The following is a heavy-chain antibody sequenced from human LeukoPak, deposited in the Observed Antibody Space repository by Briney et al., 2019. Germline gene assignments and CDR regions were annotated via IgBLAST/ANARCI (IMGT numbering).Heavy chain of an antibody. CDR1: GYTFTSYY. Sequence: ASVKVSCKASGYTFTSYYMHWVRQAPGQGLEWMGIINPSGGSTSYAQKFQGRVTMTRDTSTSTVYMELSSLRSEDTAVYYCARDAPEYCGGDCYPFWGQGTLVTVSS. D-gene: IGHD2-21*02. CDR3: ARDAPEYCGGDCYPF. CDR2: INPSGGST. J-gene: IGHJ4*02. V-gene: IGHV1-46*01.